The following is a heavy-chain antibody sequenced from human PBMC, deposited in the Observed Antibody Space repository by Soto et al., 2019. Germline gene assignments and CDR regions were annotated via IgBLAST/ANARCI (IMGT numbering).Heavy chain of an antibody. CDR2: IIPIFGTA. CDR3: ATPSGQQLADYYYYGIDV. D-gene: IGHD6-13*01. V-gene: IGHV1-69*01. Sequence: QAQLVQSGAEVKKPGSSVKVSCKASGGTFSSYAISWVRQAPGQGLEWMGGIIPIFGTANYAQKFQGRVTITADESTSTAYMELSSLRSEDTAVYYCATPSGQQLADYYYYGIDVWGQGTTVTVSS. J-gene: IGHJ6*02. CDR1: GGTFSSYA.